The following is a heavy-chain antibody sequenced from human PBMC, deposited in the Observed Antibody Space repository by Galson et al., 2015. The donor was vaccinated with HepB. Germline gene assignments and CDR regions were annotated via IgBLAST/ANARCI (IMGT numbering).Heavy chain of an antibody. CDR3: ARAVEMATKGEFDY. Sequence: SVKVSCKASGYTFTSYAMHWVRQAPGQRLEWMGWINAGNGNTKYSQKFQGRVTITRDTSASTAYMELSSLRSEDTAVYYCARAVEMATKGEFDYWGQGTLVTVSS. J-gene: IGHJ4*02. CDR2: INAGNGNT. V-gene: IGHV1-3*01. CDR1: GYTFTSYA. D-gene: IGHD5-24*01.